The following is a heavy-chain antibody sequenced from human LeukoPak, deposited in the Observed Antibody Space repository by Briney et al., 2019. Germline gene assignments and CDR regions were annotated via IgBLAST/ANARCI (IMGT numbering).Heavy chain of an antibody. CDR3: AREMVRGVILY. D-gene: IGHD3-10*01. Sequence: SETLSLTCTVSGGSISSGSYYWSWIRQPAGKGLEWIGRIYTSGSTNYNPSLKSRVTISVDTSKNQFSLKLSSVTAADTAVYYCAREMVRGVILYWGQGTLVTVSS. CDR2: IYTSGST. J-gene: IGHJ4*02. V-gene: IGHV4-61*02. CDR1: GGSISSGSYY.